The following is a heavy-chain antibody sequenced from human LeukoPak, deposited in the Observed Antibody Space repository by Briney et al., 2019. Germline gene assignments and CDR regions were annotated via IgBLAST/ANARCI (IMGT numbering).Heavy chain of an antibody. D-gene: IGHD2-2*01. Sequence: GESLKISCKGSGYSFTSYWIGWVRQMPGKGLEWMGIIYPGDSDTRYSPSFQGQVTISADKSISTAYLQWSSLKASDTAMYYCERRVGYCSSTSCYRYYYYMDVWGKGTTVTVSS. CDR3: ERRVGYCSSTSCYRYYYYMDV. V-gene: IGHV5-51*01. CDR2: IYPGDSDT. CDR1: GYSFTSYW. J-gene: IGHJ6*03.